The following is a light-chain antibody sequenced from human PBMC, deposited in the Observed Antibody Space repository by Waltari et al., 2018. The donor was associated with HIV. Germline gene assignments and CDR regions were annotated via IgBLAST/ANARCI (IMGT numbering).Light chain of an antibody. CDR3: HRYNSDSI. CDR1: QSISSW. J-gene: IGKJ2*01. V-gene: IGKV1-5*03. CDR2: KAS. Sequence: DIEMTQSPSTLSAAVGDRVTITCRSSQSISSWLAWYQQKPGKAPKLLIYKASTLQNGFPSRFSGSGSGTDFSLTISSLQPDDFATYYCHRYNSDSIFGQGTKLEIK.